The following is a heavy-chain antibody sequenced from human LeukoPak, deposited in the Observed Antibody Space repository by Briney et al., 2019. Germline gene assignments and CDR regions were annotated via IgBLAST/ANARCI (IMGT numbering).Heavy chain of an antibody. D-gene: IGHD2-2*01. CDR2: INPNSGGT. J-gene: IGHJ6*02. Sequence: GASVKVSCKASGYTFNGYYMHWVRQAPGQGLEWMGWINPNSGGTSYAQKFQGRVTMTTDTSISTAYMEVSRLESDDTAVYYCAKPLWYQLLRGYYGLDVWGQGTTVTVSS. CDR3: AKPLWYQLLRGYYGLDV. V-gene: IGHV1-2*02. CDR1: GYTFNGYY.